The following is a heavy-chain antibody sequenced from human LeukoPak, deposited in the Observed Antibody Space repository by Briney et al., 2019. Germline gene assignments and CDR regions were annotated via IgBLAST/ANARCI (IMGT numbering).Heavy chain of an antibody. CDR3: ARGRSSYYDSGGYYYLVY. D-gene: IGHD3-22*01. V-gene: IGHV4-4*02. CDR1: GGSISSSNW. J-gene: IGHJ4*02. Sequence: SGTLSLTCAVSGGSISSSNWWSWVRQPPGKGLEWIGEIYHSGSTNYNPSLKSRVTVSVDKSKNQFSLKLSSVTAADTAVYYCARGRSSYYDSGGYYYLVYWGQGTLVTVSS. CDR2: IYHSGST.